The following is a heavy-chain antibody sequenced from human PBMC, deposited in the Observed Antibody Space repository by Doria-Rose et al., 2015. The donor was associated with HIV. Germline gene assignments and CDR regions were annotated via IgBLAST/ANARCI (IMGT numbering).Heavy chain of an antibody. CDR1: GVSLSSPGMG. J-gene: IGHJ4*02. Sequence: SGPVLVKPTETLTLTCTVSGVSLSSPGMGVSWIRQPPGKALEWLANIFSDDERSYNTSLKSRLTISRGPSKSQVILTMTDMDPVDTATYYCARRKSSRWYHKYYFDSWGQGTLVIVSA. CDR2: IFSDDER. V-gene: IGHV2-26*01. CDR3: ARRKSSRWYHKYYFDS. D-gene: IGHD6-13*01.